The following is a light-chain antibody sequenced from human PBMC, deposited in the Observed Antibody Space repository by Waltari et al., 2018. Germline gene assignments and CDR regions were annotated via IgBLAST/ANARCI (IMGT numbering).Light chain of an antibody. CDR3: QQSYSTLGT. V-gene: IGKV1-39*01. CDR2: AAS. Sequence: DIQMTQSPSSLSASVGDRVTITCRASQSISLYLNWYQQKPGKAPKLLIYAASSLQSGVPSRFSGSGSGTDFTLTISSLQPEDFATYYCQQSYSTLGTFGQGTRLEIK. CDR1: QSISLY. J-gene: IGKJ5*01.